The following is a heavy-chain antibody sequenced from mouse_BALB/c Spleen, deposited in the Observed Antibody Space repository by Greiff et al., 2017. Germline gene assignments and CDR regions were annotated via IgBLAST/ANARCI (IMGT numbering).Heavy chain of an antibody. CDR2: ISSGGST. CDR3: ARASKDFDY. J-gene: IGHJ2*01. CDR1: GFTFSSYA. Sequence: EVMLVESGGGLVKPGGSLKLSCAASGFTFSSYAMSWVRQTPEKRLEWVASISSGGSTYYPDSVKGRFTISRDNARNILYLQMSSLRSEDTAMYYCARASKDFDYWGQGTTLTVSS. V-gene: IGHV5-6-5*01.